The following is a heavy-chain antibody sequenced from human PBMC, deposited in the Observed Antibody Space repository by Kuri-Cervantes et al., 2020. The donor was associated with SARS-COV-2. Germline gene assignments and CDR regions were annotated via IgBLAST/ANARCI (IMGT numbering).Heavy chain of an antibody. J-gene: IGHJ4*02. D-gene: IGHD6-6*01. V-gene: IGHV5-51*01. CDR3: ARVGSSSGPLDY. CDR2: IYPGDSDT. Sequence: SCKGSGYTFTSYWIGWVRQMPGKGLEWMGNIYPGDSDTRYSPSFQGQVTISADKSISTAYLRWSSLKASDTPMYYCARVGSSSGPLDYWGQGTLVTVSS. CDR1: GYTFTSYW.